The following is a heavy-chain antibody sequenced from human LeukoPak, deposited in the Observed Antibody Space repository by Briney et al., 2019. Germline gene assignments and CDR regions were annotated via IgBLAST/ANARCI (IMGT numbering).Heavy chain of an antibody. J-gene: IGHJ4*02. D-gene: IGHD2-21*02. Sequence: ASVKVSCKASGYSFTDYYIHWVRQAPGQGLEWMGWINPNIGGTNYAQEFQGRVTMTRDTSITTTYMDLSRLKSDDTAVYYCAREAVRYCGGDCQVDYWGQGTLVTVSS. CDR2: INPNIGGT. V-gene: IGHV1-2*02. CDR1: GYSFTDYY. CDR3: AREAVRYCGGDCQVDY.